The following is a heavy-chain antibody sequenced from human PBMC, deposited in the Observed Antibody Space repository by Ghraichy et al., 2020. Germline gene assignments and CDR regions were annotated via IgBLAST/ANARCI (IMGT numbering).Heavy chain of an antibody. CDR1: GGSISSYY. Sequence: SETLSLTCTVSGGSISSYYWSWIRQPPGKGLEWIGYIYYSGSTNYNPSLKSRVTISVDTSKNQFSLKLSSVTAADTAVYYCAKGLTIFGEYYFDYWGQGTLVTVSS. CDR3: AKGLTIFGEYYFDY. CDR2: IYYSGST. D-gene: IGHD3-3*01. J-gene: IGHJ4*02. V-gene: IGHV4-59*08.